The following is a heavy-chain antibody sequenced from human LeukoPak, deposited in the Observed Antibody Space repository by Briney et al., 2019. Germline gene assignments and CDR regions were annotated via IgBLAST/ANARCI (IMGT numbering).Heavy chain of an antibody. CDR1: GFTFSTHG. D-gene: IGHD3-10*01. V-gene: IGHV3-33*06. CDR3: AKDQGRVGVSIGRY. J-gene: IGHJ4*02. CDR2: IWFDGSNK. Sequence: PGRSLRLSCAASGFTFSTHGMNWVRQAPGKGLEWVAIIWFDGSNKYYADSVKGRITISRDNSKNTLYLQINSLRAEDTAVYYCAKDQGRVGVSIGRYWGQGTLVTVSS.